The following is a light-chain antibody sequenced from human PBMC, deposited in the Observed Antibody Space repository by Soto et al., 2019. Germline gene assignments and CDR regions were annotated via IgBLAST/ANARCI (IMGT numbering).Light chain of an antibody. CDR3: LQHYNYHIT. CDR2: AAS. Sequence: DIQMTQSPSSMSASVGDRVTISCRASQDINNYLAWFQQKPGEVPKRLIYAASSLQSGVPSRFRAIGSGTEFTLTISGLQPEDFATYFCLQHYNYHITFSQGTRLEIK. J-gene: IGKJ5*01. V-gene: IGKV1-17*03. CDR1: QDINNY.